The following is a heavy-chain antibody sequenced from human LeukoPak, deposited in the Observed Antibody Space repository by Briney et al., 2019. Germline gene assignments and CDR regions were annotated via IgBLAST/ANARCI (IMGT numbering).Heavy chain of an antibody. CDR2: IYYNGNT. V-gene: IGHV4-59*12. Sequence: KPSETLSLTCSVSDGSINSYYWNWIRRPPGKGLEWIGYIYYNGNTNYSPSLKSRVTISVDTSKNQFSLKLSSVTAADTAVYYCARGDIVARPFDYWGQGTLGTVSS. J-gene: IGHJ4*02. CDR1: DGSINSYY. CDR3: ARGDIVARPFDY. D-gene: IGHD5-12*01.